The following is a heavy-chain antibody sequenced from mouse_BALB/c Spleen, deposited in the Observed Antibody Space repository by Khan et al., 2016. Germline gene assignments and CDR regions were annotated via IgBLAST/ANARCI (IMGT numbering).Heavy chain of an antibody. CDR2: ISYSGST. J-gene: IGHJ2*01. CDR1: GYSITSGYG. CDR3: ARTARIKY. D-gene: IGHD1-2*01. V-gene: IGHV3-2*02. Sequence: EVQLQESGPGLVKPSQSLSLTCTVTGYSITSGYGWNWIRQFPGNKLEWMGYISYSGSTNSNPSLKSRIFITRDTSKNQFFLQFNSVTTEDTATYYWARTARIKYWGQGTTLTVSS.